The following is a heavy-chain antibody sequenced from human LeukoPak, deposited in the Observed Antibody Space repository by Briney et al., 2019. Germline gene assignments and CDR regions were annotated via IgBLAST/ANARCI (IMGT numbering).Heavy chain of an antibody. CDR3: ARVTLRMAKAIGSYVDY. D-gene: IGHD5-18*01. CDR2: INPNSGGT. V-gene: IGHV1-2*02. J-gene: IGHJ4*02. Sequence: ASVKVSCKASGYTFTGYYMHWVRQAPGQGLEWMGWINPNSGGTNYAQKFQGRVTMTRDTSISTAYMELSRLRSNDTAVYYCARVTLRMAKAIGSYVDYWGKGTLVTVSS. CDR1: GYTFTGYY.